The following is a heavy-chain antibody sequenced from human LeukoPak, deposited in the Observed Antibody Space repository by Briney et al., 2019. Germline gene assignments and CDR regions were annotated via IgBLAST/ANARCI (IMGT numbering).Heavy chain of an antibody. D-gene: IGHD2-2*01. CDR1: GFTFSSYA. CDR2: ISYDGSNK. J-gene: IGHJ6*02. Sequence: GSLRLSCAASGFTFSSYAMHWVRQAPGKGLEWVAVISYDGSNKYYADSVKGRFTISRDNAKNSLYLQMNSLRAEDTALYYCAKDMGCSSTSCRIYYYYYGMDVWGQGTTVTVSS. CDR3: AKDMGCSSTSCRIYYYYYGMDV. V-gene: IGHV3-30*04.